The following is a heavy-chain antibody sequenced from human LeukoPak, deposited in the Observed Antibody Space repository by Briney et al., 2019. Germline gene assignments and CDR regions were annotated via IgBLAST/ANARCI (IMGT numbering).Heavy chain of an antibody. D-gene: IGHD2-21*02. J-gene: IGHJ4*02. CDR2: ISTSGRTI. Sequence: QPGGSLRLSCAASGFTFSSYEMNWVRQAPGKGLEWVSYISTSGRTIYYADSVKGRFTISRDNAKNSLYLQMNSLRAEDTAVYHCGRVDYSGDGVGHWGQGTLVTVSS. V-gene: IGHV3-48*03. CDR3: GRVDYSGDGVGH. CDR1: GFTFSSYE.